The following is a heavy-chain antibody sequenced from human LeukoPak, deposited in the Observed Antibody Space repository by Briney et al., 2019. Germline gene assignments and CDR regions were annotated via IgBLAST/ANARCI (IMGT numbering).Heavy chain of an antibody. Sequence: GGSLTFSCAASGFTFNNAWMSWVRQAPGKGLEWVGRIKSKTDGWTTDYAAPLKGRFTISRDDSKNTLFLQMNSPKTEDTAMYYCITEPGDWAPYWGQGTLVTVSS. CDR2: IKSKTDGWTT. J-gene: IGHJ4*02. V-gene: IGHV3-15*01. CDR1: GFTFNNAW. D-gene: IGHD2-21*01. CDR3: ITEPGDWAPY.